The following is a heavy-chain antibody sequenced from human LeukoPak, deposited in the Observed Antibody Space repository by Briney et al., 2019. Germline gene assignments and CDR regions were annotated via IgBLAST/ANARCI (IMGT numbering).Heavy chain of an antibody. CDR2: ISGSGGST. CDR3: AELGITMIGGV. J-gene: IGHJ6*04. Sequence: GGTLRLSCAASGFTFSSYGMSWVRQAPGKGLEWVSAISGSGGSTYYADSVKGRFTISRDNSKNSLYLQMNRLRAEDTAVYYCAELGITMIGGVWGKGDTVTMSS. D-gene: IGHD3-10*02. V-gene: IGHV3-23*01. CDR1: GFTFSSYG.